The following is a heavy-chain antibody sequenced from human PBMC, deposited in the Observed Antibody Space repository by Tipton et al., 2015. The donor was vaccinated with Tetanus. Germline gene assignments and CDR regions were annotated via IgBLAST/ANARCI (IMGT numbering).Heavy chain of an antibody. Sequence: TLSLTCSVSGGSMIGSFWSWIRQPPGKGLEWIAYVSSSGRTNYNPSLKSRVTISVDTSSSQFSLRLTSVTAADTAVYFCAGVLRSESVGWFDPWGQGTLVTVSS. CDR3: AGVLRSESVGWFDP. D-gene: IGHD3-3*01. CDR1: GGSMIGSF. V-gene: IGHV4-59*12. J-gene: IGHJ5*02. CDR2: VSSSGRT.